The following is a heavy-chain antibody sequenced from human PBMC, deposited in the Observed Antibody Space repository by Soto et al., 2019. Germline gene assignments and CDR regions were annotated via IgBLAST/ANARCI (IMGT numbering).Heavy chain of an antibody. V-gene: IGHV3-15*01. D-gene: IGHD2-2*01. CDR1: GFTFSNAW. J-gene: IGHJ6*02. Sequence: EVQLVESGGGLVKPGGSLRLSCAASGFTFSNAWMSWVRQAPGKGLEWVGRIKSKTDGGTTDYAAPVKGRFTISRDDSKNTLYLQMNSPKTEDTAVYYCTTDGVVVPTYYGMDVWGQGTTVTVSS. CDR2: IKSKTDGGTT. CDR3: TTDGVVVPTYYGMDV.